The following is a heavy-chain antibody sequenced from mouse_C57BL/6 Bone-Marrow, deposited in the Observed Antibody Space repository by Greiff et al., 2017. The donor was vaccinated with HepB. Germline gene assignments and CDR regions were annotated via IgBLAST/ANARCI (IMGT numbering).Heavy chain of an antibody. Sequence: EVKLMESGGGLVQPGGSLKLSCAASGFTFSDYGMAWVRQAPRKGPEWVAFISNLAYSIYYADTVTGRFPISRENAKNTLYLEMSSLSSEDTAMYYCARLPYGSSYPYYFDYWGQGTTLTVSS. CDR2: ISNLAYSI. CDR3: ARLPYGSSYPYYFDY. D-gene: IGHD1-1*01. CDR1: GFTFSDYG. V-gene: IGHV5-15*01. J-gene: IGHJ2*01.